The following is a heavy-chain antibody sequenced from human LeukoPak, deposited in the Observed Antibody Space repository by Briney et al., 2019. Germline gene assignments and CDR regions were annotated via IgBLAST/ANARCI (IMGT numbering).Heavy chain of an antibody. CDR1: GFTFSRYW. V-gene: IGHV3-7*03. J-gene: IGHJ4*02. CDR3: ARDSEWGLLRSDY. Sequence: GGSLRLSCAASGFTFSRYWMTWVRQAPGKGLEWVSNIKQDGTEKYYVDSVKGRFTISRDNAKNSLYLQMNSLRAEDTAVYYCARDSEWGLLRSDYWGQGTLVTVFS. CDR2: IKQDGTEK. D-gene: IGHD1-26*01.